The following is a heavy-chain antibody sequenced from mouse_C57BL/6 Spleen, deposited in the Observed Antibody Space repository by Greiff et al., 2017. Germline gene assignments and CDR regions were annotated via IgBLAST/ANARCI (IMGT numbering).Heavy chain of an antibody. V-gene: IGHV1-55*01. J-gene: IGHJ4*01. CDR1: GYTFTSYW. Sequence: VQLQQPGAELVKPGASVKMSCKASGYTFTSYWITWVKQRPGQGLEWIGDIYPGSGSTNYNEKFKSKATLTVDTSSSTAYMQLSSLTSEDSAVYYCARAGSSYLNAMDYWGQGTSVTVSS. CDR2: IYPGSGST. CDR3: ARAGSSYLNAMDY. D-gene: IGHD1-1*01.